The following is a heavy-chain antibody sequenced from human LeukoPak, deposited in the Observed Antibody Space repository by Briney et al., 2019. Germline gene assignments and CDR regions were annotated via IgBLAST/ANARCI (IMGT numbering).Heavy chain of an antibody. D-gene: IGHD3-10*01. Sequence: ASVKVSCKASGYTFTGYYMHWVRQAPGQGLEWMGLINCNSGGINYAQRFQGRVTMTRDTSITTVYMELSRLTSDDTAVYYCARVASGNNYGSWFDPWGQGTLVTVCS. J-gene: IGHJ5*02. CDR3: ARVASGNNYGSWFDP. CDR1: GYTFTGYY. V-gene: IGHV1-2*02. CDR2: INCNSGGI.